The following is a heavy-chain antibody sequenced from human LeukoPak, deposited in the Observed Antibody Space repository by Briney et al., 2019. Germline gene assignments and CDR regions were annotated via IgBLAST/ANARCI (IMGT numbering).Heavy chain of an antibody. CDR2: IRQDGSEK. CDR3: ARARYSANDYSDY. V-gene: IGHV3-7*03. J-gene: IGHJ4*02. Sequence: GGSLRLSCETSGFSFSTYWMSWVRQPPGKGLEWVANIRQDGSEKYYVDSVKGRFTISRDIAKQSVFLQMSSLKTEDTALYYCARARYSANDYSDYWGQGTLVTVSS. CDR1: GFSFSTYW. D-gene: IGHD1-26*01.